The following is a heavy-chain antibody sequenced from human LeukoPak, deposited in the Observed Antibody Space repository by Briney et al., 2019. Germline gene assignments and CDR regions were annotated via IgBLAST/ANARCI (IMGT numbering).Heavy chain of an antibody. Sequence: KPGGSLRLSSAASGFTFSSCTMNWVRQAPGKGLEWVSSMTSSSHSYYADSVKGRFTISRDNAKNSLFLQMNSLRAEDTAVYYCARDLDFWSGYKDYWGQGTLVTVSS. D-gene: IGHD3-3*01. CDR1: GFTFSSCT. CDR2: MTSSSHS. J-gene: IGHJ4*02. CDR3: ARDLDFWSGYKDY. V-gene: IGHV3-21*01.